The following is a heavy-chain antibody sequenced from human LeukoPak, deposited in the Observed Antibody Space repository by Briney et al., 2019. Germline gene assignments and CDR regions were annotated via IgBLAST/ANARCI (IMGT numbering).Heavy chain of an antibody. CDR2: INHSGST. D-gene: IGHD6-13*01. CDR1: GGSFSGYY. Sequence: SETLSLTCAVYGGSFSGYYWSWIRQPPGKGLEWIGEINHSGSTTYSPSLKSRVTISLDTSKNQFSLKLSSVTAADTAVYYCARGSYSSSWYRSDAFDIWGQGKMVTVSS. V-gene: IGHV4-34*01. J-gene: IGHJ3*02. CDR3: ARGSYSSSWYRSDAFDI.